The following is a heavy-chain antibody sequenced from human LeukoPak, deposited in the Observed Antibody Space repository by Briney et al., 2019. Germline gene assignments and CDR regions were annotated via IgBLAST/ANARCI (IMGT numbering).Heavy chain of an antibody. V-gene: IGHV3-43*02. J-gene: IGHJ4*02. CDR3: AKARRSGTHYSDFDF. D-gene: IGHD1-26*01. CDR2: ISGDGGTT. Sequence: GGSLSLTCAASGFNFDEYAMYWVRQAPGKGLEWVSLISGDGGTTSYADSVKGRFTISRDNSENSLNLQMKSLRSEDTALYYCAKARRSGTHYSDFDFWGQGTLVTVCS. CDR1: GFNFDEYA.